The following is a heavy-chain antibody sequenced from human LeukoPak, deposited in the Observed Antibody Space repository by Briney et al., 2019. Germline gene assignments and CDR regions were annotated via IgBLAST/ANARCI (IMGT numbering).Heavy chain of an antibody. CDR2: IYYSGST. D-gene: IGHD2-2*01. CDR3: ARSHYGSTSTNYYMDV. CDR1: GGSISSSSYY. V-gene: IGHV4-39*07. J-gene: IGHJ6*03. Sequence: PSETLSLTCTVSGGSISSSSYYWGWIRQPPGKGLEWIGSIYYSGSTYYNPSLKSRVTISVDTSKNQFSLKLSSVTAADTAVYFCARSHYGSTSTNYYMDVWGKGTTVTVSS.